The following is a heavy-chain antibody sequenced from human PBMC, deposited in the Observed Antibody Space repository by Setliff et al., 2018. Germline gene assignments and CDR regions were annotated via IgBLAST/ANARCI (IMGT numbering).Heavy chain of an antibody. CDR1: GESFSNNY. CDR3: RFWGGYYKNDY. V-gene: IGHV4-34*01. CDR2: SNHGGST. D-gene: IGHD3-3*01. Sequence: NPSETLSLTCSVSGESFSNNYRSWIRQTPGKGLEWIGESNHGGSTTYHPSLKSRLTMSVDTSKNQFSLKLAAVTAADTAVYYCRFWGGYYKNDYWGQGTLVTVSS. J-gene: IGHJ4*02.